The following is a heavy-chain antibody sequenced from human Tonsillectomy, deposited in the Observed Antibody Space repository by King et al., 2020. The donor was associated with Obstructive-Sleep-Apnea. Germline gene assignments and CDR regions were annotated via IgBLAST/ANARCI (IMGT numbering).Heavy chain of an antibody. D-gene: IGHD3-10*01. Sequence: VQLQESGPGLVKPSQTLSLTCTVSGGSISSGGYYWSWIRQHPGKGLVWIGYNYYSWSTYYNPSLKSRVTISVDTSKNHFSLKLSSVTPADTAVYYCARGDTMVRGVIITYWGQGTLVTVSS. J-gene: IGHJ4*02. V-gene: IGHV4-31*03. CDR1: GGSISSGGYY. CDR2: NYYSWST. CDR3: ARGDTMVRGVIITY.